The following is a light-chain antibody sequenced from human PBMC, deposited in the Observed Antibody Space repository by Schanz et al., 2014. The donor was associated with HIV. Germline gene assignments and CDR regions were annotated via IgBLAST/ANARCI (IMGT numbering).Light chain of an antibody. J-gene: IGLJ2*01. Sequence: QSVLTQPPSVSGAPGQRVTISCTGSSSNIGAGYDVHWYQQLPGTAPKLLIYGNSNRPSGVPDRFSGSKSGTSASLAITGLQAEDEADYYCQSFDRRVRGLLFGGGTKLT. CDR3: QSFDRRVRGLL. CDR1: SSNIGAGYD. CDR2: GNS. V-gene: IGLV1-40*01.